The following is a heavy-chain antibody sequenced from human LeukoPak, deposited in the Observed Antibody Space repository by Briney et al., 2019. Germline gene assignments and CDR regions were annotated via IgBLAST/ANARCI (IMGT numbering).Heavy chain of an antibody. CDR2: IWFDGGDK. CDR3: ACDYGGNSGVDY. V-gene: IGHV3-30*02. Sequence: GGSLRLSCPASGFTFSSYGMHWVRQAPGKGLEWVTFIWFDGGDKYYADSVKGRFTISRDNSKNTLYLQMNSLRAEDTAVYYCACDYGGNSGVDYWGQGTLVTVSS. CDR1: GFTFSSYG. D-gene: IGHD4-23*01. J-gene: IGHJ4*02.